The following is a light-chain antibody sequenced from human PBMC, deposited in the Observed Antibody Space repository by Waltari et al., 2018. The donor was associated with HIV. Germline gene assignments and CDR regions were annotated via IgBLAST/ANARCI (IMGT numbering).Light chain of an antibody. CDR3: QQSYGSPCT. Sequence: DIRVTQSPSSLSASVGDRVTITCRASQSISSYLNWYQQKPGTAPKLLMSAASSFQSGVPSRFSGNGSVTDFTLTISSLQPEDFATYYCQQSYGSPCTFSPGSKLHIK. J-gene: IGKJ3*01. CDR1: QSISSY. V-gene: IGKV1-39*01. CDR2: AAS.